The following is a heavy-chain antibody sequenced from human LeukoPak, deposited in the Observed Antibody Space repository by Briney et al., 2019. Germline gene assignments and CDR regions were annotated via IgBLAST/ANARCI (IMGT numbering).Heavy chain of an antibody. D-gene: IGHD3-10*01. CDR2: VYKTGHT. V-gene: IGHV4-59*08. J-gene: IGHJ4*02. CDR3: APHRFGEPHFEY. CDR1: DHSISSFY. Sequence: KPSKTLSLTCTVSDHSISSFYWSWIRQPPGKGLGWIGFVYKTGHTNYNPSLKSRVAISLDGSKSQVSLRLTSVTAADTAVYYCAPHRFGEPHFEYWGRGTLVSVSS.